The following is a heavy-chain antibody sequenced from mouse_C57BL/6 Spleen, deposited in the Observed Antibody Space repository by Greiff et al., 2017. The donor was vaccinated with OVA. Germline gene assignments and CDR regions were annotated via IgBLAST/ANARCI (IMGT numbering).Heavy chain of an antibody. Sequence: EVNLVESGPELVKPGASVKMSCKASGYTFTDYNMHWVKQSHGKSLEWIGYINPNNGGTSYNQKFKGKATLTVNKSSSTAYMELRSLTSEDSAVYYCARWGVTTRDYYAMDYWGQGTSVTVSS. D-gene: IGHD2-2*01. CDR3: ARWGVTTRDYYAMDY. CDR2: INPNNGGT. CDR1: GYTFTDYN. J-gene: IGHJ4*01. V-gene: IGHV1-22*01.